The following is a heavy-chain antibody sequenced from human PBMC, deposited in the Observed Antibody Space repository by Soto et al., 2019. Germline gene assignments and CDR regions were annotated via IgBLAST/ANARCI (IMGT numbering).Heavy chain of an antibody. J-gene: IGHJ3*02. CDR2: IYSGGST. Sequence: GGSLRLSCAASGFTVSSNYMSWVRQAPGKGLEWVSVIYSGGSTYYADSVKGRFTISKHNSKNTLYLQMNSLRAEDTAVYYCARDRGSGSLDAFDIWGQGTMVTVSS. CDR1: GFTVSSNY. V-gene: IGHV3-53*04. CDR3: ARDRGSGSLDAFDI. D-gene: IGHD1-26*01.